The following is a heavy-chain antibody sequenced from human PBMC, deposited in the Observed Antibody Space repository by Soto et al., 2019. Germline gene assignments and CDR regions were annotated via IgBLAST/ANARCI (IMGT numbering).Heavy chain of an antibody. CDR3: AREIWQWFGELSFDYGMDV. D-gene: IGHD3-10*01. V-gene: IGHV1-69*08. CDR1: GGTFSSYT. Sequence: QVQLVQSGAEVKKPGSSVKVSCKASGGTFSSYTISWVRQAPGQGLEWRGRIIPILGIANYAQKFQGRVTITADKATSTAYMELSSLRSEDTAVYYCAREIWQWFGELSFDYGMDVWGQGTTVTVSS. J-gene: IGHJ6*02. CDR2: IIPILGIA.